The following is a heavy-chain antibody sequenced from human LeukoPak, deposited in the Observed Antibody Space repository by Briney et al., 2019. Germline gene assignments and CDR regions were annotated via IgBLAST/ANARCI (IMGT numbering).Heavy chain of an antibody. V-gene: IGHV1-2*02. Sequence: ASVKVSCKASVYTFTGYYMHWVRQAPAQGLGWMGWINPNSGGTNNAQKFQGRVTMTRDTSISTAYMELSRLRSGDTAVYYCARDGLSRIAVAGPADWGQGTLVTVSS. CDR3: ARDGLSRIAVAGPAD. J-gene: IGHJ4*02. CDR2: INPNSGGT. D-gene: IGHD6-19*01. CDR1: VYTFTGYY.